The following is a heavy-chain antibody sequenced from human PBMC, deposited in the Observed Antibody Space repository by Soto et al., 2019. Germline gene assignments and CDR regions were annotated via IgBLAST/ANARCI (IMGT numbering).Heavy chain of an antibody. V-gene: IGHV3-74*01. J-gene: IGHJ4*01. D-gene: IGHD3-22*01. Sequence: GRSLRLSCAASGFTFSNYYMHWVRQAPGKGLVWVSRVNSDESSTSYADSVKGRFTISRDNAKKTLYLQMNSLRAEDTAVYYCAREGDGTTGYYQDYWGHGTLVTVSS. CDR2: VNSDESST. CDR1: GFTFSNYY. CDR3: AREGDGTTGYYQDY.